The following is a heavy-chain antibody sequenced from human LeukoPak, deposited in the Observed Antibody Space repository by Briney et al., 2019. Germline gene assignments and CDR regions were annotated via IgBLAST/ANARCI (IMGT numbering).Heavy chain of an antibody. CDR1: GFTFSSYW. J-gene: IGHJ4*02. CDR2: INSDGSST. Sequence: GGSLRLSCAASGFTFSSYWMHWVRQAPGKGLVWASRINSDGSSTSYADSVKGRFTISRDNAKNTLYLQMNSLRAEDTAVYYCARVEFGELSPYFDYWGQGTLVTVSS. D-gene: IGHD3-10*01. CDR3: ARVEFGELSPYFDY. V-gene: IGHV3-74*01.